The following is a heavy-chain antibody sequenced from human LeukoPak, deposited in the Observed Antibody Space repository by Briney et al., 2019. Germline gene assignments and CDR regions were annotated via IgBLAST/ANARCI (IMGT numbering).Heavy chain of an antibody. CDR3: AREVYSSSKGDAFDI. J-gene: IGHJ3*02. CDR1: GYTFTSYG. CDR2: MNPNSGNT. Sequence: ASVKVSCKASGYTFTSYGISWVRQAPGQGLEWMGWMNPNSGNTGYAQKFQGRVTITRNTSISTAYMELSSLRSEDTAVYYCAREVYSSSKGDAFDIWGQGTMVTVSS. V-gene: IGHV1-8*03. D-gene: IGHD6-6*01.